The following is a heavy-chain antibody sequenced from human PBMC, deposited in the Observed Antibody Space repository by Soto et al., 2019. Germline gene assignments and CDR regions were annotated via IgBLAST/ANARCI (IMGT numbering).Heavy chain of an antibody. CDR1: GYTFTSYY. V-gene: IGHV1-46*01. CDR2: INPSGGST. D-gene: IGHD3-22*01. CDR3: ARDGGAYYYDSSGYPPMSNWFDP. J-gene: IGHJ5*02. Sequence: ASVKVSCKASGYTFTSYYMHWVRQAPGQGLEWMGIINPSGGSTSYAQKFQGRVTMTRDTSTSTVYMELSSLRSEDTAVYYCARDGGAYYYDSSGYPPMSNWFDPWGQGTLVTVSS.